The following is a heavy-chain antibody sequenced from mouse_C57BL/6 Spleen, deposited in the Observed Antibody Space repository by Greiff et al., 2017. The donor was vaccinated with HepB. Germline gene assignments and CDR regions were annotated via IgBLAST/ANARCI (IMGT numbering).Heavy chain of an antibody. D-gene: IGHD1-1*01. CDR2: INPNNGGT. J-gene: IGHJ2*01. Sequence: EVQLQQSGPELVKPGASVKISCKASGYTFTDYYMNWVKQSHGKSLEWIGDINPNNGGTSYNQKFKGKATLTVDKSSSTAYMELRSLTSEDSAVYYCATYYYGSSYVGYWGQGTTLTVSS. CDR1: GYTFTDYY. V-gene: IGHV1-26*01. CDR3: ATYYYGSSYVGY.